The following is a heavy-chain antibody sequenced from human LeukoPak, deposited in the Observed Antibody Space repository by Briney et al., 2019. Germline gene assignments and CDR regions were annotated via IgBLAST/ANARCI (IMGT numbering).Heavy chain of an antibody. D-gene: IGHD6-25*01. CDR3: ARLGSWQRPVEEFDY. CDR2: IYPSDSYN. J-gene: IGHJ4*02. V-gene: IGHV5-10-1*01. Sequence: TWESLKISCKGSEYSFTSYWISWVRQMSGKGLEWMGRIYPSDSYNNYSPSFQGHVTISADKSISTAYLQWSRLKASDTAMYYCARLGSWQRPVEEFDYWGQGTLVTVSS. CDR1: EYSFTSYW.